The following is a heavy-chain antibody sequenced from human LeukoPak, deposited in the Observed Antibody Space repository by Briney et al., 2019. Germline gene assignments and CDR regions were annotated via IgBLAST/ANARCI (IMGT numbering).Heavy chain of an antibody. CDR1: GGSLSGYY. V-gene: IGHV4-34*01. CDR3: ASVYDSSGYYPF. J-gene: IGHJ4*02. CDR2: INHSGST. D-gene: IGHD3-22*01. Sequence: PSETLSLTCAVYGGSLSGYYWCWIRQPPGKGLEWLGEINHSGSTNYNPSLKSRVTISVDTSKNQFSLKLSSVTAADTAVYYCASVYDSSGYYPFWGQGTLVTVSS.